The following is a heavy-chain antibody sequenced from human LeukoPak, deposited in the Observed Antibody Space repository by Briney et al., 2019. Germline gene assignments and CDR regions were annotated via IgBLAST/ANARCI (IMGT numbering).Heavy chain of an antibody. V-gene: IGHV3-66*01. J-gene: IGHJ1*01. CDR3: ARDAYCGGDCYFAFQH. CDR1: GFTVSSNY. Sequence: GGSLRLSCAASGFTVSSNYMNWVRQAPGKGLEWVSVIHSGGSTYSADSVKGRFIISRDNSKNTLYLQMNSLRAEDTAVYYCARDAYCGGDCYFAFQHWGQGTLVTVSS. CDR2: IHSGGST. D-gene: IGHD2-21*02.